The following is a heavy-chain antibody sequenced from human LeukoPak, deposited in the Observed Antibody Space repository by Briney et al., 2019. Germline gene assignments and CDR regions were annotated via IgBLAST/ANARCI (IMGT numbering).Heavy chain of an antibody. Sequence: GGSLRLSCAASGFTFSSYGMHWVRQAPGKGLEWVSAISSSGGSTNYADSVKGRFIISRDNSKNTLYLQMNSLRAEDTAVYYCAKRGAEVGTTVAPGDYWGQGTLLTVSS. CDR3: AKRGAEVGTTVAPGDY. D-gene: IGHD1-26*01. J-gene: IGHJ4*02. CDR2: ISSSGGST. V-gene: IGHV3-23*01. CDR1: GFTFSSYG.